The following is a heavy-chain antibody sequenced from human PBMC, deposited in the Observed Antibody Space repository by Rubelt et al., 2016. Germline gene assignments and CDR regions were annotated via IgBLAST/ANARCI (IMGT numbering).Heavy chain of an antibody. D-gene: IGHD2-2*01. J-gene: IGHJ4*02. Sequence: VASGLTFANYAMNWVRQAPGKGLEWVSSISRSSNYIYYADSVHGRFTISRDNAKNSLYLQMNSLRAEDTAVYYCARVACSSTCLVDYWGQGTLVTVSS. V-gene: IGHV3-21*01. CDR3: ARVACSSTCLVDY. CDR2: ISRSSNYI. CDR1: GLTFANYA.